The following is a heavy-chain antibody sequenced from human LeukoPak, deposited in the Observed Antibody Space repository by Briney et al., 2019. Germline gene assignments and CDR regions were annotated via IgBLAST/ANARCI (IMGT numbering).Heavy chain of an antibody. J-gene: IGHJ4*02. CDR2: ISSSSSYI. V-gene: IGHV3-21*01. CDR3: ARELRIAVAGLDY. D-gene: IGHD6-19*01. Sequence: GGSLRLSCAASGFTFSSYSMNWVRQAPGKGLEWVSSISSSSSYIYYADSVKGRFTISRDNAMNSLYPQMNSLRAEDTAVYYCARELRIAVAGLDYWGQGTLVTVSS. CDR1: GFTFSSYS.